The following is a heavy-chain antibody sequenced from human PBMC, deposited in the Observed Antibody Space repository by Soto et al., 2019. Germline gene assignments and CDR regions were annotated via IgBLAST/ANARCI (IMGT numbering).Heavy chain of an antibody. Sequence: EVQLVESGGGLVQPGGSLRLSCAASGFTVSTKYMSWVRQAPGKGLEGVSVIYSGGSTFYADSVRGRFTISRDNSKNTVNLQMTSMRAEDTAVYYCARDPWAEDYWGQGTLVTVSA. CDR3: ARDPWAEDY. D-gene: IGHD3-16*01. V-gene: IGHV3-66*01. CDR2: IYSGGST. J-gene: IGHJ4*02. CDR1: GFTVSTKY.